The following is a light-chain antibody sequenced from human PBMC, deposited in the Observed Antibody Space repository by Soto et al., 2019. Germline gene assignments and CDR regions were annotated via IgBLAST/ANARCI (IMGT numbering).Light chain of an antibody. CDR3: QQYANLPPEYT. V-gene: IGKV1-33*01. J-gene: IGKJ2*01. Sequence: DIQMTQSPSSLSASVGDRVTITCQASQDISNYLNWYQQKPGKAPKLLIYDASNLETGVPSRFSGSGSGTDFTFTISSLLPEDIATYYCQQYANLPPEYTFGQGTKLEIK. CDR1: QDISNY. CDR2: DAS.